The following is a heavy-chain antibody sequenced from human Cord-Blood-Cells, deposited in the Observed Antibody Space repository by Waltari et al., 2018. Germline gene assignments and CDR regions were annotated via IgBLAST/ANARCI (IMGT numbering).Heavy chain of an antibody. Sequence: VRLVESGAEVKKPAAAVKISCEASGCTFTGSYIHWVRHAPGQGLEWMGLINPNSGGTNYTQKFQGRVTMSRDTSISTAYMELSRLRSDDTAVYYCARSSSSSFDYWGQGTLVTVSS. D-gene: IGHD6-6*01. J-gene: IGHJ4*02. CDR1: GCTFTGSY. V-gene: IGHV1-2*02. CDR2: INPNSGGT. CDR3: ARSSSSSFDY.